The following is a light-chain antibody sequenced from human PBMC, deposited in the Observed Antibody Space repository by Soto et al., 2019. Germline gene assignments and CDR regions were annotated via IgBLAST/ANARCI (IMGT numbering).Light chain of an antibody. CDR3: SSYAGFNTVI. CDR2: AVT. CDR1: SSDVGSYNL. Sequence: QSALTQPASVSGSPGQSITISCTGTSSDVGSYNLVSWYQQHPGKAPKLMISAVTKRPAGVSSRFSGSKSGNTASLTISGLQAEDEADYYCSSYAGFNTVIFGGGTKLTVL. V-gene: IGLV2-23*02. J-gene: IGLJ2*01.